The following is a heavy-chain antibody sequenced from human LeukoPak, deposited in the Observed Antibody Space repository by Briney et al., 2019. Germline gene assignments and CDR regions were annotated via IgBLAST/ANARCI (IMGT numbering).Heavy chain of an antibody. V-gene: IGHV3-74*01. CDR3: ATASRYCSSTSCRDY. CDR1: GFTFSSYW. J-gene: IGHJ4*02. CDR2: INSDGSST. Sequence: PGGSLRLXCAASGFTFSSYWMHWVRQAPGKGLVWVSRINSDGSSTSYADSVKGRFTISRDNAKNTLYLQMNSLRAEDTAVYYRATASRYCSSTSCRDYWGQGTLVTVSS. D-gene: IGHD2-2*01.